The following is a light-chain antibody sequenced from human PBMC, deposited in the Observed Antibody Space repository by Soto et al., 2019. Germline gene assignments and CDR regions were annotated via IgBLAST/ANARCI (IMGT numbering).Light chain of an antibody. J-gene: IGLJ2*01. Sequence: QSVLTQPPSASGTPGQRVTISCSGTNSNIGSNFVYWYQHLPGTTPKLLVFSYNQRPSGVPGRFSGSKSGASASLAITGLLPEDEADFFCQSFDTNLNAVLFGGGTQLTVL. CDR1: NSNIGSNF. CDR3: QSFDTNLNAVL. V-gene: IGLV1-44*01. CDR2: SYN.